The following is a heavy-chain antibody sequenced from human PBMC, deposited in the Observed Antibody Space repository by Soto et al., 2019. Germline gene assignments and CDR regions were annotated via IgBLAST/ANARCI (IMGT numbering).Heavy chain of an antibody. D-gene: IGHD3-10*01. CDR1: GIKFSSYG. CDR2: IWYDGSKK. J-gene: IGHJ6*02. CDR3: ARELLYGSGSRNFHYYGMDV. V-gene: IGHV3-33*01. Sequence: GGSLRLSCAASGIKFSSYGMHWVRQAPGKGLGWVAVIWYDGSKKYYVDSVKGRFTISRDNSNNTLYLQMNSLRAEDTGVYYCARELLYGSGSRNFHYYGMDVWGQGTTVTVSS.